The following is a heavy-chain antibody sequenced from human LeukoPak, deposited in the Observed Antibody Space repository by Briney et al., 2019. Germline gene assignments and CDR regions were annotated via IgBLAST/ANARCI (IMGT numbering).Heavy chain of an antibody. Sequence: SETLSLTCAVSGGSISTYYWSWIRQPAGKGLEWIGEINHSGSTNYNPSLKSRVTISVDTSKNQFSLKLSSVTAADTAVYYCARGLYSSGYYYASKKNWFDPWGQGTLVTVSS. CDR1: GGSISTYY. V-gene: IGHV4-34*01. D-gene: IGHD3-22*01. CDR2: INHSGST. CDR3: ARGLYSSGYYYASKKNWFDP. J-gene: IGHJ5*02.